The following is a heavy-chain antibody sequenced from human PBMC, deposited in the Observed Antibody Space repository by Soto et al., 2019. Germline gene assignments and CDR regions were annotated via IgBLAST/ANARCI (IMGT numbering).Heavy chain of an antibody. Sequence: EVQLVESGGGLVQPGGSLRLSCAASGFTVSSNYMSWVRQAPGQGLEWVSVIYSGGSTYYADSVKGRFIISRDNSKNTLYLQMNSLRAENTAVYDCASSEGFGPNWSDPWCEGTLVTVSS. D-gene: IGHD3-10*01. CDR3: ASSEGFGPNWSDP. J-gene: IGHJ5*02. CDR1: GFTVSSNY. CDR2: IYSGGST. V-gene: IGHV3-66*01.